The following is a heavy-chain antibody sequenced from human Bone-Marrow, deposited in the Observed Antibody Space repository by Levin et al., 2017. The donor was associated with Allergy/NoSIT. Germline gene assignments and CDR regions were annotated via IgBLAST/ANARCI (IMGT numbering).Heavy chain of an antibody. CDR3: ARVGDCSSTSCRAHAFDI. CDR1: GFTFSSYS. Sequence: GGSLRLSCAASGFTFSSYSMNWVRQAPGKGLEWVSSISSSSSYIYYADSVKGRFTISRDNAKNSLYLQMNSLRAEDTAVYYCARVGDCSSTSCRAHAFDIWGQGTMVTVSS. V-gene: IGHV3-21*01. D-gene: IGHD2-2*01. J-gene: IGHJ3*02. CDR2: ISSSSSYI.